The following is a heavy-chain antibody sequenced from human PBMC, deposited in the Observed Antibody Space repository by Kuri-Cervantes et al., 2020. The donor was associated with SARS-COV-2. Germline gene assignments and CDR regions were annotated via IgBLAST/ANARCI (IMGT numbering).Heavy chain of an antibody. CDR3: ARDRTVTTLYYYYMDV. D-gene: IGHD4-17*01. CDR1: GESFSGYY. J-gene: IGHJ6*03. CDR2: VNHRGST. V-gene: IGHV4-34*01. Sequence: SETLSLTCAFYGESFSGYYWNWIRQSPGKGLEWIGEVNHRGSTNYNPSLKSRVTISVDTSKNQFSLKLCSVTAADTAVYYCARDRTVTTLYYYYMDVWGKGTTVTVSS.